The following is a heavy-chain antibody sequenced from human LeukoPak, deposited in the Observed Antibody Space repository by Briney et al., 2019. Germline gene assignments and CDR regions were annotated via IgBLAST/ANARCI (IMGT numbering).Heavy chain of an antibody. J-gene: IGHJ4*02. Sequence: ASVRVACRATGYTFTGYYIHWVRQAPGQGLEWMGWINPDSGGTNYAQIFQGRVTMTRDTSISTAYMELNRLRSDDTAVYYCARVASAVYSDYWGQGTLVTVSS. CDR1: GYTFTGYY. CDR3: ARVASAVYSDY. V-gene: IGHV1-2*02. CDR2: INPDSGGT.